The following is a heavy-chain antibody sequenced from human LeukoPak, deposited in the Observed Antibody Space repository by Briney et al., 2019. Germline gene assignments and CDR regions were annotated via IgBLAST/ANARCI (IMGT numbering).Heavy chain of an antibody. CDR2: IYYSGST. CDR1: GGSIRSSSYY. CDR3: ARANSPHYDFWSGYYTIGFDP. J-gene: IGHJ5*02. V-gene: IGHV4-39*07. Sequence: PSETLSLTCSVSGGSIRSSSYYWGWIRQPPGKGLEWIGSIYYSGSTSYNPSLKSRVTISVDTSKNQFSLKLSSVTAADTAVYYCARANSPHYDFWSGYYTIGFDPWGQGTLVTVSS. D-gene: IGHD3-3*01.